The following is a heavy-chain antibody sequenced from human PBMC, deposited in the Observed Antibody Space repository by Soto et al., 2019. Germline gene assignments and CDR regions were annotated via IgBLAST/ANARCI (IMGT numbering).Heavy chain of an antibody. Sequence: SGPTLVNPTQSLTLSCTFSGFSLTTTGMSVNWIRQPPGRALEWLARIDWDDDKLYSTSLKTRLTISKGTSKNQVVLTMTDMDPADTGTYYCARIHRVTTGLYAMDVWGQGTAVTVSS. CDR1: GFSLTTTGMS. CDR2: IDWDDDK. J-gene: IGHJ6*02. CDR3: ARIHRVTTGLYAMDV. V-gene: IGHV2-70*04. D-gene: IGHD4-17*01.